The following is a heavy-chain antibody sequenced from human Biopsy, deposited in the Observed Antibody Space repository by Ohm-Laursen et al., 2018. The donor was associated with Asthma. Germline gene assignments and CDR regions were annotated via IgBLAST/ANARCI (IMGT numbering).Heavy chain of an antibody. J-gene: IGHJ1*01. V-gene: IGHV3-7*01. CDR2: IKHDGTEK. CDR1: GFTFGDYW. D-gene: IGHD3-3*02. Sequence: SLRLSCAASGFTFGDYWMSWVRQVPGKGLEWVANIKHDGTEKNHVDSLKGRFTISRDNAKNSLYLQMNSLRAEDTAVYYCARTFHFWSPHHAEHYQLWDQGTLVTVPS. CDR3: ARTFHFWSPHHAEHYQL.